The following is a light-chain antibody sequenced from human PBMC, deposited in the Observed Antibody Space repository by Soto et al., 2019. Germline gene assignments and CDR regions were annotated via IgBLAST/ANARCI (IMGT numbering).Light chain of an antibody. Sequence: QSALTQPASVSGSPGQSITISCTGSSSDIGLYNYVSWYQQHPGKAPKLLIYDVSYRPSGISDRFSGSKSGNTASLTISGLQPEDEADYYCSSYGASSTLFGGGTKLT. CDR1: SSDIGLYNY. CDR2: DVS. CDR3: SSYGASSTL. V-gene: IGLV2-14*03. J-gene: IGLJ2*01.